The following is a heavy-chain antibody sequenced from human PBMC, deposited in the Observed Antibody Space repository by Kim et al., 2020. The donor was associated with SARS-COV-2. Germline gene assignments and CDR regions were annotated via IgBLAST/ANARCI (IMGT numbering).Heavy chain of an antibody. CDR1: GGSFSGYY. V-gene: IGHV4-34*01. J-gene: IGHJ4*02. CDR3: AREGPNYHGSGSYYSY. CDR2: INHSGST. D-gene: IGHD3-10*01. Sequence: SETLSLPCAVYGGSFSGYYWSWIRQPPGKGLEWIGEINHSGSTNYNPSLKSRVTISVDTSKNQFSLKLSSVTAADTAVYYCAREGPNYHGSGSYYSYSGQGTLVTVSS.